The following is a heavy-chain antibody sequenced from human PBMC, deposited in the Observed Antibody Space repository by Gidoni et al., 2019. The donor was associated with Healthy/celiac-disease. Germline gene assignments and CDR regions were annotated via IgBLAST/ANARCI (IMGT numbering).Heavy chain of an antibody. CDR2: ISSNGGST. Sequence: EVQLVESGGGLVQPGGSLRLSCSASGFTFSSYAMYWVRQAPGKGLEYVSAISSNGGSTYYADSVKGRFTISRDNSKTTLYLQMSSLRAEDTAVYYCVKDPGPSYYDFWSGYQSYYYYYGMDVWGQGTTVTVSS. J-gene: IGHJ6*02. CDR1: GFTFSSYA. D-gene: IGHD3-3*01. V-gene: IGHV3-64D*06. CDR3: VKDPGPSYYDFWSGYQSYYYYYGMDV.